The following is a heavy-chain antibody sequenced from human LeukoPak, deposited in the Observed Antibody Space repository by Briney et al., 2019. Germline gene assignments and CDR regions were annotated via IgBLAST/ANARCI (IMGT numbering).Heavy chain of an antibody. V-gene: IGHV4-39*07. CDR2: ISSGGST. CDR3: ARDISSTWFYY. CDR1: GFTFSSYA. D-gene: IGHD3-3*02. J-gene: IGHJ4*02. Sequence: PGGSLRLSCAASGFTFSSYAMSWVRQAPGKGLEWIGTISSGGSTDYNPSLKSRVTMSLDTSKTQFSPKVISVTAADTATYYCARDISSTWFYYWGQGTLVTVSS.